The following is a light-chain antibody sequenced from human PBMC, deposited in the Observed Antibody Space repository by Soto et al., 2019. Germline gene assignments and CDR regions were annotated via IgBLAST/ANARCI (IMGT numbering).Light chain of an antibody. V-gene: IGKV3-20*01. CDR2: GTS. CDR1: QSIDSSY. J-gene: IGKJ1*01. CDR3: QQYGGSVPWT. Sequence: EIVLTHSPGPLSLSPGARATLSCRASQSIDSSYGAWYRQKPGQAPTLLIYGTSRRATGVSDRFSGSGSGTDFTLSISRLEPEDFAVYYCQQYGGSVPWTFGQGTKVEI.